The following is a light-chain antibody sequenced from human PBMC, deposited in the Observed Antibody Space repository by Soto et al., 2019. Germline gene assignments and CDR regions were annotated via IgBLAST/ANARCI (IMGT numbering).Light chain of an antibody. CDR3: AAWDDSLNGPV. Sequence: QSVLTQPPSASGTPGRRVTISCSGSSSNIGSNTVNWYQQLPGTAPKLLMYTNNQRPSGIPDRFSGSKSGTSASLAISGLQSEDEADYYCAAWDDSLNGPVFGGGTKLTVL. J-gene: IGLJ2*01. CDR2: TNN. V-gene: IGLV1-44*01. CDR1: SSNIGSNT.